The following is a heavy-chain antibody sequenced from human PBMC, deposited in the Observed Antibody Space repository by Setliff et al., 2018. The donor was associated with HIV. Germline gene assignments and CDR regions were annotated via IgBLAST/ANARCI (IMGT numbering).Heavy chain of an antibody. V-gene: IGHV1-18*01. CDR2: ISAYNGNT. D-gene: IGHD3-3*01. J-gene: IGHJ4*02. Sequence: ASVKVSCKASGYTFTSYGISWVRQAPGQGLEWMGWISAYNGNTNYAQKLQGRVTMTTDTSTSTAYMELRSLRSDDTAVYYCAKDKLAYYHFWGPSEQGYWGQGTLVTVSS. CDR3: AKDKLAYYHFWGPSEQGY. CDR1: GYTFTSYG.